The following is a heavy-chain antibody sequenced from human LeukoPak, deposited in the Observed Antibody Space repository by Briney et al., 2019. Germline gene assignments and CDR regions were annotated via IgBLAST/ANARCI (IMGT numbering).Heavy chain of an antibody. Sequence: GGSLRLSCAASGFTFSSYSMNWVRQAPGKGLEWVSSISSSSSYIYYADSVKGRFTISRDNAKNSLYLQMNSLRAEDTAVYYCARGGGYDSSGYYFDYWGQGTLVTVSS. V-gene: IGHV3-21*04. D-gene: IGHD3-22*01. CDR3: ARGGGYDSSGYYFDY. CDR2: ISSSSSYI. CDR1: GFTFSSYS. J-gene: IGHJ4*02.